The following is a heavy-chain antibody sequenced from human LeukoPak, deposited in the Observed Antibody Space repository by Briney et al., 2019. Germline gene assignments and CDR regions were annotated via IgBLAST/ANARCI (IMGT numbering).Heavy chain of an antibody. D-gene: IGHD4-23*01. V-gene: IGHV3-48*01. CDR3: ARDWNYGGTIDY. CDR2: LTSHSSTM. Sequence: GGSLRLSCAASGFTFSSYSMNWVRQAPGNGLEWISYLTSHSSTMYYADSVKGRFTISRDNAKNSLYLQMNSLRAEDTAVYYCARDWNYGGTIDYWGQGILVTVSS. CDR1: GFTFSSYS. J-gene: IGHJ4*02.